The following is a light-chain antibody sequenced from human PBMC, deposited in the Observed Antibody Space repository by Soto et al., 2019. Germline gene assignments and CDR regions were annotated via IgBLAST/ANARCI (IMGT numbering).Light chain of an antibody. CDR1: SSDVGDYNY. Sequence: QSALTQPASVSGSPGQSITISCTGTSSDVGDYNYVTWYQHHPGKAPKLIIYEVSNRPSGVSSRFSGSKSGNTASLTISGLQAEDEADYYCSSYTSSVTVVFGGGTKLTVL. CDR2: EVS. CDR3: SSYTSSVTVV. V-gene: IGLV2-14*01. J-gene: IGLJ3*02.